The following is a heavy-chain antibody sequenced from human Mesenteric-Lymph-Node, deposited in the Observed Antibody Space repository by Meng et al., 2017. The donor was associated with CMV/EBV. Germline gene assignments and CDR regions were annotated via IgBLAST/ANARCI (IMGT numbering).Heavy chain of an antibody. V-gene: IGHV4-39*01. D-gene: IGHD2-2*01. CDR3: ARRGQSGVVPAAIINWFDP. J-gene: IGHJ5*02. Sequence: SETLSLTCTVSGGSISSSTYYWGWIRQPPGKGLEWIGSIYYTGSTYYNPSLKSRVTISVDTSKNQFSLKLSSVTAADTAVYYCARRGQSGVVPAAIINWFDPWGQGTLVTVSS. CDR1: GGSISSSTYY. CDR2: IYYTGST.